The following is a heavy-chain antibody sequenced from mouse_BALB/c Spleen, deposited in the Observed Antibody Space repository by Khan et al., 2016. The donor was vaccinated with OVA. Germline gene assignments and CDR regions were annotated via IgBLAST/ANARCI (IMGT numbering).Heavy chain of an antibody. CDR1: GFNIKDTY. CDR2: IVPANGYT. Sequence: VQLQQSGAELVKPGASVKLSCTTSGFNIKDTYIHWVKPRPEQGLVWIGRIVPANGYTKFDPRFRGKATITTDTSSNTAYLQLSSLTSEDTAVYYCARITYSAGYYWGQGLWSLALQ. CDR3: ARITYSAGYY. J-gene: IGHJ3*01. V-gene: IGHV14-3*02.